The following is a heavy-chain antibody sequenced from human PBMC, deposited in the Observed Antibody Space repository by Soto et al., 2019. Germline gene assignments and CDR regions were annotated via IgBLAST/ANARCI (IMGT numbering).Heavy chain of an antibody. CDR3: ARACLDAIVVVPAATERWFDP. J-gene: IGHJ5*02. Sequence: SETLSLTCTVSGGSISSGGYYWSWIRQHPGKGLEWIGYIYYSGSTYYNPSLKSRVTISVDTSKNQFSLKLSSVTAADTAVYYCARACLDAIVVVPAATERWFDPWGQGTLVTVSS. CDR1: GGSISSGGYY. D-gene: IGHD2-2*01. CDR2: IYYSGST. V-gene: IGHV4-31*03.